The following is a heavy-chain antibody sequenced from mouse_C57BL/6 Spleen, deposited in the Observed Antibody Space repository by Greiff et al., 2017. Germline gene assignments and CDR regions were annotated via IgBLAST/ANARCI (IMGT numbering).Heavy chain of an antibody. J-gene: IGHJ1*03. Sequence: EVLLVESGGGLVKPGGSLKLSCAASGFTFSSYAMSWVRQTPEKRLEWVATISDGGSYTYYPANVKGRFTISRDKAKNNRYLQMSHLKSEDTARYYCGRGGVPSSYWYFEVWGTGTTVTVSS. V-gene: IGHV5-4*01. D-gene: IGHD6-1*01. CDR3: GRGGVPSSYWYFEV. CDR2: ISDGGSYT. CDR1: GFTFSSYA.